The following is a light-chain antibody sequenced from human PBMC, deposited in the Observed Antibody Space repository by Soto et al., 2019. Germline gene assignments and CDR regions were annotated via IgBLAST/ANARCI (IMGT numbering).Light chain of an antibody. Sequence: ETVFTQSPGTLSFSPGERATLSCRASQSVGGSSLAWYQQRPGQAPRLLIYDTSTRATGIPDRFSGSGSGTDFTLTISRLEPEDFAVYSCQQYHNSPRTLGQGTKVDIK. CDR3: QQYHNSPRT. CDR2: DTS. CDR1: QSVGGSS. J-gene: IGKJ1*01. V-gene: IGKV3-20*01.